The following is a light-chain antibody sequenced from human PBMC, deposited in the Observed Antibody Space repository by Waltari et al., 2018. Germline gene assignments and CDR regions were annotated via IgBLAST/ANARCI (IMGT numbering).Light chain of an antibody. CDR2: DTD. Sequence: QSVLTQPPSVSAAPGQKVPISCSASSSNIGNNVLSWYQQPPGTAPKLLIYDTDRRPSWIPDRFSGSKSGSSATLGITGLQTGDEGDYYCGSWDGILSAVIFGGGTKLTVL. CDR3: GSWDGILSAVI. J-gene: IGLJ2*01. V-gene: IGLV1-51*01. CDR1: SSNIGNNV.